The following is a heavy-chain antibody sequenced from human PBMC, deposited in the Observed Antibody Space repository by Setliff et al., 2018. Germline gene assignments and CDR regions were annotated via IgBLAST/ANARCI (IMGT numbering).Heavy chain of an antibody. CDR2: ISGSGGST. V-gene: IGHV3-23*01. CDR3: AKVNNRFWSGYYPYYYGMDV. D-gene: IGHD3-3*01. CDR1: GFTFSSYA. Sequence: GGSLRLSCAASGFTFSSYAMSWVRQAPGKGLEWVSGISGSGGSTYYADSVKGRFTISRDNSKNTLYLQMNSLRAEDTAVYYCAKVNNRFWSGYYPYYYGMDVWGQGTTVTVSS. J-gene: IGHJ6*02.